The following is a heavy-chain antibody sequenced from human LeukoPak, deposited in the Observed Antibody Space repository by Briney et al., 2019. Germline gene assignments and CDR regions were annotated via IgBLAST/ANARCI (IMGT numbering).Heavy chain of an antibody. V-gene: IGHV1-69*01. CDR3: ARDPIYSSSWSTSDWYFDL. Sequence: SVTVSCKASGGTFSSYAISWVRQAPGQGLEWMGGIIPIFGTANYAQKFQGRVTITADESTSTAYMELSSLRSEDTAVYYCARDPIYSSSWSTSDWYFDLWGRGTLVTVSS. J-gene: IGHJ2*01. CDR2: IIPIFGTA. D-gene: IGHD6-13*01. CDR1: GGTFSSYA.